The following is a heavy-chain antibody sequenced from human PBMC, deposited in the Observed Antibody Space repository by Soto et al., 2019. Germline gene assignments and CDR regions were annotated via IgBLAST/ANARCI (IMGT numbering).Heavy chain of an antibody. CDR2: IYYSGST. CDR1: GGSISSYY. V-gene: IGHV4-59*08. Sequence: SETLSLTCTVSGGSISSYYWSWIRQPPGKGLEWIGYIYYSGSTNYNPSLKSRVTISVDTSKNQFSLKLSSVTAADTAVYYCARHPVVQQQLVCNSIRNYYYYYMYFWGKGTTVTVSS. J-gene: IGHJ6*03. D-gene: IGHD6-13*01. CDR3: ARHPVVQQQLVCNSIRNYYYYYMYF.